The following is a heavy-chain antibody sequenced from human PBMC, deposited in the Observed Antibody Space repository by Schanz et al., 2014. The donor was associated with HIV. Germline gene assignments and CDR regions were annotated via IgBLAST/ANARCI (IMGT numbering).Heavy chain of an antibody. D-gene: IGHD5-12*01. V-gene: IGHV1-69*01. J-gene: IGHJ5*01. Sequence: QVQLVQSGAEVKKPGSSVKVSCKASGGTFSSYGFIWVRQAPGQGLEWMGGIIPLFGTANYAQKFQGRVTITADESTSTAYMELSSLRSEDTAVYYCAREPNYSGFESWGHGTLVTVSS. CDR1: GGTFSSYG. CDR3: AREPNYSGFES. CDR2: IIPLFGTA.